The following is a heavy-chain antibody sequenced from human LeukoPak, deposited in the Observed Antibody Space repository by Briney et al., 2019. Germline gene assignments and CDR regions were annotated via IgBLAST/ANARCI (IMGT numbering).Heavy chain of an antibody. D-gene: IGHD2-2*01. CDR3: ARGRKKVPAPDP. V-gene: IGHV3-30*02. CDR2: IRYDGSNK. CDR1: GFTFSSYG. J-gene: IGHJ5*02. Sequence: PGGSLRLSCAASGFTFSSYGMHWVRQAPGKGLEWVAFIRYDGSNKYYADSVKGRFTISRDNSKNTLYLQMNSLRAEDTAVYYCARGRKKVPAPDPWGQGTLVTVSS.